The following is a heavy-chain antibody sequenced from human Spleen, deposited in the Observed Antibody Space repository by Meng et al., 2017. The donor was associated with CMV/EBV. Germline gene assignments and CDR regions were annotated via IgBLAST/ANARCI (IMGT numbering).Heavy chain of an antibody. V-gene: IGHV4-39*07. Sequence: CTVSGGSISSSSYYWGWIRQPPGKGLEWIGSIYYSGSTYYNPSLKSRVTISVDTSTSHFSLKLSSVTAADTAVYYCASPHPTYGMDVWGQGTTVTVSS. J-gene: IGHJ6*02. CDR3: ASPHPTYGMDV. CDR1: GGSISSSSYY. CDR2: IYYSGST.